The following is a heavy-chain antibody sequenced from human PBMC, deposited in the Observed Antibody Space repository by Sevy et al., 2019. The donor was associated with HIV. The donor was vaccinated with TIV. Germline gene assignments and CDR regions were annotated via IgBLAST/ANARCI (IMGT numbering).Heavy chain of an antibody. J-gene: IGHJ4*01. CDR2: ISYEGTET. CDR1: GFAFSSHA. CDR3: ARDGGYSIKWYPLY. V-gene: IGHV3-30-3*01. Sequence: GGSLRLSCAASGFAFSSHAMHWVRQAPGKGLEWVATISYEGTETFYAASVGGRFTISRDNSKNMLSQQINSLRPEDTAVYYCARDGGYSIKWYPLYWGHGTLVTVSS. D-gene: IGHD6-13*01.